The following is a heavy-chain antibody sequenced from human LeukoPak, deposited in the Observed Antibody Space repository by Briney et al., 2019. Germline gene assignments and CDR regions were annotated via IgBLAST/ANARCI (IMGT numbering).Heavy chain of an antibody. CDR3: ARDPDRRYFDWLRAFDY. CDR2: ISSSSSYI. J-gene: IGHJ4*02. D-gene: IGHD3-9*01. Sequence: GALRLSCAASGFTFSSYSMNWVRQAPGKGLEWVSSISSSSSYIYYADSVKGRFTISRDNAKNSLYLQMNSLRAEDTAVYYCARDPDRRYFDWLRAFDYWGQGTLVTVPS. V-gene: IGHV3-21*01. CDR1: GFTFSSYS.